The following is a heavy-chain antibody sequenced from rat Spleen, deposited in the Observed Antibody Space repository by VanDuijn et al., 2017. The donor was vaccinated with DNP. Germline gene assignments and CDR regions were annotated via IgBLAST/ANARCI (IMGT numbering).Heavy chain of an antibody. CDR3: TRINYGGYYYVMDV. CDR1: RITFSDHN. Sequence: EVQLVESGGGLVQPGRSLKLSCEVSRITFSDHNMAWVRQAPKKSLEWVATISYDGRDTYYRDSVKGRFTISRDNAENTVYLQMNSLRSEDTATYYCTRINYGGYYYVMDVWGQGASVTVSS. CDR2: ISYDGRDT. V-gene: IGHV5-7*01. D-gene: IGHD1-11*01. J-gene: IGHJ4*01.